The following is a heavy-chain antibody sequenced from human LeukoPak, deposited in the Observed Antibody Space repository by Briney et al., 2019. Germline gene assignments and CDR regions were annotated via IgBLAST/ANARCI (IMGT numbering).Heavy chain of an antibody. D-gene: IGHD4-17*01. V-gene: IGHV4-59*08. CDR1: GGSISSYY. CDR3: ARQHPDYGDAFDI. CDR2: IYYSGST. J-gene: IGHJ3*02. Sequence: PSETLSLTCTVSGGSISSYYWSWIRQPPGKGLEWIGYIYYSGSTNYNPSLKSRVTISVGTSKNQFSLKLSSVTAADTAVYYCARQHPDYGDAFDIWGQGTMVTVSS.